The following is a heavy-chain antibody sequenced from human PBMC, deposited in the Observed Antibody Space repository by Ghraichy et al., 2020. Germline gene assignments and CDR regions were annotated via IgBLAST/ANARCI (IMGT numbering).Heavy chain of an antibody. CDR2: IRTKPNNYAT. V-gene: IGHV3-73*01. CDR1: GFIFSEFA. J-gene: IGHJ3*01. CDR3: SRPGFGELQNAFDV. D-gene: IGHD3-10*01. Sequence: GGSLRLSCAASGFIFSEFAMYWVRQAPGKGLECIGRIRTKPNNYATTYAASVKGRFTISRDDSKNTMYLLMKSLKTEDTAVYYCSRPGFGELQNAFDVWGHGTIVTVSS.